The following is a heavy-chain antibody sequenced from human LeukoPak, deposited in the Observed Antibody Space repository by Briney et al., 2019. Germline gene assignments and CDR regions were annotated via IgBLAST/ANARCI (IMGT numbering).Heavy chain of an antibody. CDR2: IWYDGSNK. J-gene: IGHJ4*02. V-gene: IGHV3-33*06. Sequence: PGGSLRLSCAASGFTFSSYGMHWVRQAPGKGLEWVAVIWYDGSNKYYADSVKGRFTISRDNYKNTLYLQMNSLRAEDTAVYYCAKDNSATGTLDYWGQGTLVTVSS. D-gene: IGHD2/OR15-2a*01. CDR1: GFTFSSYG. CDR3: AKDNSATGTLDY.